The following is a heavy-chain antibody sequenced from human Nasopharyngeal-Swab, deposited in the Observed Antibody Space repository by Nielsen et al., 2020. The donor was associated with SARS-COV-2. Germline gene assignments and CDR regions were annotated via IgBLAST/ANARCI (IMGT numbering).Heavy chain of an antibody. CDR3: AKGGSVWKSVSHYFDY. Sequence: GEALKISCAASGFTFSAYGMSWVRQAPGKGLEWVSAITGSGGSTLYADSVKGRFTISRENSKKTLYLQMNSLRAEGTAVYYCAKGGSVWKSVSHYFDYWGQGTLVTVSS. CDR1: GFTFSAYG. J-gene: IGHJ4*02. D-gene: IGHD6-19*01. CDR2: ITGSGGST. V-gene: IGHV3-23*01.